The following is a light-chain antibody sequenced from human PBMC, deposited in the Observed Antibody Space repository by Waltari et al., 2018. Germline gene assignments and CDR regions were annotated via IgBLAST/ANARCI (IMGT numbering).Light chain of an antibody. CDR1: QSVFYSSDNRNY. Sequence: DIVMTQSPDSLAVSLGERATIDCKSSQSVFYSSDNRNYLPWYQHKPGQPPKLLFYWASTRESGVPDRFSASGSGTDFTLTINNLQAEDVAVYYCQQYYRSRTFGQGTKVEIK. CDR3: QQYYRSRT. CDR2: WAS. J-gene: IGKJ1*01. V-gene: IGKV4-1*01.